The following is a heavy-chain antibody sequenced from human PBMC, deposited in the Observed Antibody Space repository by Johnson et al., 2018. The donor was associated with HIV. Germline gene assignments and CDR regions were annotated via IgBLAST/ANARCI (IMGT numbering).Heavy chain of an antibody. V-gene: IGHV3-7*05. D-gene: IGHD3-9*01. CDR2: INKDGGEK. CDR1: GYTFSNYW. CDR3: VRPTTILTNDAFNI. J-gene: IGHJ3*02. Sequence: VQLVESGGGLVQHGGSLRLSCAASGYTFSNYWMTWVRQAPGKGLEWVATINKDGGEKYHVDSVKGRFTVPRDNAKNSLYLQMNSLRAEDKAVYYCVRPTTILTNDAFNIWGQGTMVTVSS.